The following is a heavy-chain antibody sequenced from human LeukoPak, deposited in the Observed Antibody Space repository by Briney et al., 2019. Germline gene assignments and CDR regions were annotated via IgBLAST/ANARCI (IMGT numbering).Heavy chain of an antibody. V-gene: IGHV4-4*07. CDR2: IYTSGST. CDR1: GGSISSYY. Sequence: SETLSLTCTVSGGSISSYYWSWIRQPAGKGLEWIGRIYTSGSTNYNPSLKSRVTMSVDTSKNQFSLKLSSVTAADTAVYYCARGSYGGIPLRAFDIWGQGTMVTVSS. D-gene: IGHD4-23*01. CDR3: ARGSYGGIPLRAFDI. J-gene: IGHJ3*02.